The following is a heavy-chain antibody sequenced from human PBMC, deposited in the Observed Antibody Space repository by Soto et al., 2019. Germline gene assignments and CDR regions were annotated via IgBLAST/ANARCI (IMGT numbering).Heavy chain of an antibody. V-gene: IGHV2-5*02. CDR3: AHRPSDYIWGSYPT. J-gene: IGHJ5*02. CDR2: ISWDGDK. D-gene: IGHD3-16*01. Sequence: QITLKESGPTLVKXXQTXXXXXXXXGFSLXSSGVGVAWIRQPPGKALEWLALISWDGDKYYSPSLKNRLSISKDTSENHVVLTLTNVDPVDTGTYFCAHRPSDYIWGSYPTWGQGTLVTVSS. CDR1: GFSLXSSGVG.